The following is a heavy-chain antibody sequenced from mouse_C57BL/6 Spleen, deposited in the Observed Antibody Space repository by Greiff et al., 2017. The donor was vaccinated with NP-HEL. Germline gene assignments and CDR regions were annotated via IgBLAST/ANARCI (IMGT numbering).Heavy chain of an antibody. CDR1: GYAFSSYW. Sequence: QVQLKQSGAELVKPGASVKISCKASGYAFSSYWMNWVKQRPGKGLEWIGQIYPGDGDTNYNGKFKGKATLTADKSSSTAYMQLSSLTSEDSAVYFCARKSGVYYDYDNFDYWGQGTTLTVSS. CDR2: IYPGDGDT. J-gene: IGHJ2*01. D-gene: IGHD2-4*01. V-gene: IGHV1-80*01. CDR3: ARKSGVYYDYDNFDY.